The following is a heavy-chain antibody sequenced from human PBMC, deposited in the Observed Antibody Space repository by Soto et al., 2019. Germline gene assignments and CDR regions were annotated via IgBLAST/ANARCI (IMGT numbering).Heavy chain of an antibody. CDR3: AKDHPAVDH. CDR1: GFTFSSYA. Sequence: VQVVESGGGVVQPGMSLRLSCAASGFTFSSYAMHWVRQAPGKGLEWVAFISYDGSDTYYADSVKGRFTISRDNFKNPLYLQINILTTEDTAMYYCAKDHPAVDHWGQGTLVTVSS. V-gene: IGHV3-30*18. CDR2: ISYDGSDT. J-gene: IGHJ4*02.